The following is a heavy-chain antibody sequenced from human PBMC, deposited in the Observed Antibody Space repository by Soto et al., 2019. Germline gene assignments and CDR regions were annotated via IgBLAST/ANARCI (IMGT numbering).Heavy chain of an antibody. CDR3: GAQGYVAKGYPLAT. CDR2: IYYIGNT. J-gene: IGHJ5*02. D-gene: IGHD5-12*01. Sequence: PSETLSLTCTVSGGSISTRSSYWAWIRQPPGKGLEWIGSIYYIGNTYYNPSLKSRVAISIDSSKTRFSLSLHAVTTAYSAVYYCGAQGYVAKGYPLATWDQGPMVTVSS. V-gene: IGHV4-39*02. CDR1: GGSISTRSSY.